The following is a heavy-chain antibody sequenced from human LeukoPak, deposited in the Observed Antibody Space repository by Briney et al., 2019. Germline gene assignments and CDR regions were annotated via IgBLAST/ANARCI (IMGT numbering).Heavy chain of an antibody. CDR1: GFTFSSYE. Sequence: QTGGSLRLSCAAAGFTFSSYEMHWVRQAPGKGLEWDSYIISSGRTIYYADSGKGRFTICRDNSKHSLYLQMGSVRDEDTALYYCARDRGGIGYYMDVWGKGTTVTVSS. J-gene: IGHJ6*03. D-gene: IGHD3-16*02. CDR2: IISSGRTI. CDR3: ARDRGGIGYYMDV. V-gene: IGHV3-48*03.